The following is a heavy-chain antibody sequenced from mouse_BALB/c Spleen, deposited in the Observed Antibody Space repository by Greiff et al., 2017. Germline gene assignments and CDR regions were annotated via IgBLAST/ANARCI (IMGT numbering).Heavy chain of an antibody. CDR2: INPSTGYT. J-gene: IGHJ4*01. D-gene: IGHD2-3*01. Sequence: LVESGAELAKPGASVKMSCKASGYTFTSYWMHWVKQRPGQGLEWIGYINPSTGYTEYNQKFKDKATLTADKSSSTAYMQLSSLTSEDSAVYYCAREDGSRAMDYWGRGTSVTVSS. V-gene: IGHV1-7*01. CDR1: GYTFTSYW. CDR3: AREDGSRAMDY.